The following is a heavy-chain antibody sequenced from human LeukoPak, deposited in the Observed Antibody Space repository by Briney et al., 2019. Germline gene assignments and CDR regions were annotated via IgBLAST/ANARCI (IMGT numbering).Heavy chain of an antibody. CDR3: ARVRYTSGWSVIDY. V-gene: IGHV4-39*07. CDR1: GGSISGSTYY. J-gene: IGHJ4*02. Sequence: SEILSLTCTVSGGSISGSTYYWGWIRQPPGKGLEWIGSIYYSGSTYYNPSLKSRVTISVDKSKKQFSLKLSSVTAADTAVYYCARVRYTSGWSVIDYWGQGTLVTVSS. D-gene: IGHD6-19*01. CDR2: IYYSGST.